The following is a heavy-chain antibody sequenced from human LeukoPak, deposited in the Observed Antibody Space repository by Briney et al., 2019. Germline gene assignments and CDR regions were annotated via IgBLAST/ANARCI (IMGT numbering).Heavy chain of an antibody. D-gene: IGHD2-2*01. CDR3: ARDHQLPLLGWFDP. V-gene: IGHV1-2*02. CDR2: IIPNSGGT. J-gene: IGHJ5*02. CDR1: GYTFTGDY. Sequence: GASVKVSCKASGYTFTGDYIPWVRQAPGQGLGLMGLIIPNSGGTNYAQKFKGRVTMTRDTSISTAYLDLSRLRSDDTAVYYCARDHQLPLLGWFDPWGQGTLVTVSS.